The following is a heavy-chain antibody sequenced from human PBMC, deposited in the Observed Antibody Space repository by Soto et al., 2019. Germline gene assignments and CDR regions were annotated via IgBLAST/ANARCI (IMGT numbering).Heavy chain of an antibody. J-gene: IGHJ4*02. CDR3: ARDSGYGDPLDY. CDR1: GGSISGYY. CDR2: IYYSGST. D-gene: IGHD4-17*01. V-gene: IGHV4-59*01. Sequence: SETLSLTCTVSGGSISGYYWSWIRQPPGKGLEWIGYIYYSGSTNYNPSLKSRVTISVDTSKNQFSLRLSPVTAADTAVYYCARDSGYGDPLDYWGQGTLVTVSS.